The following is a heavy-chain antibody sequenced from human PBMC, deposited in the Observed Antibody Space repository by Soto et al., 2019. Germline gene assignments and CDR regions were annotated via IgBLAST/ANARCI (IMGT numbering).Heavy chain of an antibody. Sequence: SETLSLTCAVYGGSLSGYYWSWIRQPPGKGLEWIGEINHSGSTNYNPSLKSRVTISVDTSKNQFSLKLSSVTAADTAVYYCARVSSSWSGVDDWGQGTLVTVSS. CDR2: INHSGST. J-gene: IGHJ4*02. V-gene: IGHV4-34*01. D-gene: IGHD6-13*01. CDR3: ARVSSSWSGVDD. CDR1: GGSLSGYY.